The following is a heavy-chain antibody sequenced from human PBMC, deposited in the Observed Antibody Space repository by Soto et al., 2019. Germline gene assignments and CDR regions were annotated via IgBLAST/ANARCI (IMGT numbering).Heavy chain of an antibody. V-gene: IGHV3-30*18. CDR1: GFTFSSYG. Sequence: XGSLILSCAASGFTFSSYGMNWVRQAPGKGLEWVAVISYDENNKYYADSVKGRFTISRDNSKNTLYLQMNSLRAEDTAVYYCAKVLTGDLDYWGQGTLVTVSS. J-gene: IGHJ4*02. D-gene: IGHD7-27*01. CDR3: AKVLTGDLDY. CDR2: ISYDENNK.